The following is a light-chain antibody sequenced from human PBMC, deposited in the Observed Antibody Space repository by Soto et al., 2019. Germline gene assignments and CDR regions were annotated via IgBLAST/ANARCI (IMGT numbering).Light chain of an antibody. CDR1: QGISSR. V-gene: IGKV1-9*01. CDR3: QQVQSYPLP. J-gene: IGKJ3*01. CDR2: AAS. Sequence: IQLTQSPSSLSASVGDRVTITCRASQGISSRLAWYQQKPGKAPKLLISAASALQSGVPSRFSGSGSGADFTLTISSLQPEDFATYYCQQVQSYPLPFGPGTKVEIK.